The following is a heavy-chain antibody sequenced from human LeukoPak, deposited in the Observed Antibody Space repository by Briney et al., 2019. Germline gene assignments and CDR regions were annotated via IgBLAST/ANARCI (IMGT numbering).Heavy chain of an antibody. J-gene: IGHJ4*02. Sequence: PGGSLRLSCAASGFTFSSYGMHWVRQAPGKGLEYVSAISSNGGSTYYANSVKGRFTISRDNSKNTLYLQMGSLRAEDMAVYYCARDPYYYDSSGYYSGVDYWGQGTLVTVSS. CDR3: ARDPYYYDSSGYYSGVDY. V-gene: IGHV3-64*01. CDR2: ISSNGGST. D-gene: IGHD3-22*01. CDR1: GFTFSSYG.